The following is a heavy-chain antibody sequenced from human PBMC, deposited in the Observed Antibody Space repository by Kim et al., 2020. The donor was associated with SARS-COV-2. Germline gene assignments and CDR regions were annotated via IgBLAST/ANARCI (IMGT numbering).Heavy chain of an antibody. CDR1: GFTFSNAW. Sequence: GGSLRLSCAASGFTFSNAWMSWVRQAPGKGLEWVGRIKSKTDGGTTDYAAPVKGRFTISRDDSKNTLYLQMNSLKTEDTAVYYCTTDGILTGLGYYYYGMDVWGQGTTVTVSS. V-gene: IGHV3-15*01. CDR3: TTDGILTGLGYYYYGMDV. D-gene: IGHD3-9*01. J-gene: IGHJ6*02. CDR2: IKSKTDGGTT.